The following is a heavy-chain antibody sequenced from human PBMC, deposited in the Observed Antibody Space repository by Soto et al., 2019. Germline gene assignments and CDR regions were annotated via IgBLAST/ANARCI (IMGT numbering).Heavy chain of an antibody. CDR1: GGSISSGDYY. CDR3: ARPRGPRNWNAFDL. D-gene: IGHD1-1*01. CDR2: VHYTEGT. V-gene: IGHV4-39*01. J-gene: IGHJ3*01. Sequence: PSETLSLTCTVSGGSISSGDYYWGWIRQPPGKGLEWIASVHYTEGTYYNPSLKSRVTISVDTSQDQISLNLSSVTAADTAVYYCARPRGPRNWNAFDLWCQGTLVTVSS.